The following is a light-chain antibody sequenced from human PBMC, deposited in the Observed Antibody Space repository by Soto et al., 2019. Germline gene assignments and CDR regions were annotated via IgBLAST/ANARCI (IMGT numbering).Light chain of an antibody. CDR2: AAS. CDR3: QQYHSYPVT. J-gene: IGKJ4*01. Sequence: DLQMTQSPSSLSASVGDTVTITCRASQGINDFLAWFQQKPGKAPKSLISAASSLQSGVPSKFIGSGSDRDFTLTISSLQPEDSATYYYQQYHSYPVTFGGGTKVQIK. V-gene: IGKV1-16*02. CDR1: QGINDF.